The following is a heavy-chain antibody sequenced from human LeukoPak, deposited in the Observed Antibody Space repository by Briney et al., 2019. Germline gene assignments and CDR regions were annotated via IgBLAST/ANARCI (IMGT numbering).Heavy chain of an antibody. D-gene: IGHD3-10*01. CDR2: IYYSGST. CDR1: GGSISSGGYY. CDR3: ARDLNYYGSGLNYYYGMDV. Sequence: SETLSLTCTVSGGSISSGGYYWSWIRQHPGKGLEWIGYIYYSGSTYYNPSLKSRVTISVDTSKNQFSLKLSSVTAADTAVYYCARDLNYYGSGLNYYYGMDVWGQGPTVTVSS. J-gene: IGHJ6*02. V-gene: IGHV4-31*03.